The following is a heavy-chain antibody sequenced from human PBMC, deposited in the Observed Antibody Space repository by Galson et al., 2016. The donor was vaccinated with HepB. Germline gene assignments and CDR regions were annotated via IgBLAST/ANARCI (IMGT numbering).Heavy chain of an antibody. CDR1: GGSVSSGHYH. Sequence: TLSLTCTVSGGSVSSGHYHWSWIRQSPGKGLEWIGYIYYSGSTNYNPSLKSRVTILIDTSKNQFSLRLSAVTAADTAVYYCARVRWQAAVSRKILTMDVWCQGTTVTVSS. CDR2: IYYSGST. V-gene: IGHV4-61*01. D-gene: IGHD6-13*01. CDR3: ARVRWQAAVSRKILTMDV. J-gene: IGHJ6*02.